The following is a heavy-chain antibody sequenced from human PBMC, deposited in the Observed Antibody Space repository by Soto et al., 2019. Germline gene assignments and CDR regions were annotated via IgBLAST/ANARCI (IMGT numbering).Heavy chain of an antibody. CDR2: IYYSGST. V-gene: IGHV4-59*01. J-gene: IGHJ4*02. D-gene: IGHD2-21*02. CDR3: ARGVGDDPPYFDY. CDR1: GGSISSYY. Sequence: PSETLSLTCTVSGGSISSYYWSWIRQPPGKGLEWIGYIYYSGSTNYNPSLKSRVTISVDTSKNQFSLKLSPVTAADTAVYYCARGVGDDPPYFDYWGQGTLVTVS.